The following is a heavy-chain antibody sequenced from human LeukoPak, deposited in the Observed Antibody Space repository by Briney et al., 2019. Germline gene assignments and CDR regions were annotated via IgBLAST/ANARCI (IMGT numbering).Heavy chain of an antibody. CDR1: GGSISSGSYY. D-gene: IGHD2-2*01. Sequence: SETLSLTCTVSGGSISSGSYYWSWIRQPAGKGLEWIGRIYTSGSTNYNPSLKSRVTISVDTSKNQFSLKLSSVTAADTAVYYCARSRYIVVVPAAMLGPSRNWFDPWGQGTLVTVSS. CDR2: IYTSGST. V-gene: IGHV4-61*02. J-gene: IGHJ5*02. CDR3: ARSRYIVVVPAAMLGPSRNWFDP.